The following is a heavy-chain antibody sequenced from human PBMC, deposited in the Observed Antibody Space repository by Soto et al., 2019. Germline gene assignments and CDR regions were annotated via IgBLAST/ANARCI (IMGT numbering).Heavy chain of an antibody. J-gene: IGHJ4*02. V-gene: IGHV1-69*13. CDR1: GGTFSSYA. D-gene: IGHD5-18*01. CDR2: IIPIFGTA. Sequence: SVKVSCKASGGTFSSYAISWVRQAPGQGLEWMGGIIPIFGTANYAQKFQGRVTITADESTSTAYMELSSLRSEDTAVYYCARAIVDTAMVYYFDYWGQGTLVTVSS. CDR3: ARAIVDTAMVYYFDY.